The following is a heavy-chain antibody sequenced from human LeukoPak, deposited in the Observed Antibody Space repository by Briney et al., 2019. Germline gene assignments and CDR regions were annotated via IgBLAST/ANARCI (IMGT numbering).Heavy chain of an antibody. J-gene: IGHJ4*02. CDR1: GFTFSSYS. Sequence: GGSLRLSCAASGFTFSSYSMNWVRQAPGKGLEWVSSISSSGSYIYYADSVKGRFTISRDNAKNSLYLQMNSLRAEDTAVYYCARDSIAVAGTGVDYWGQGTLVTVSS. D-gene: IGHD6-19*01. V-gene: IGHV3-21*01. CDR3: ARDSIAVAGTGVDY. CDR2: ISSSGSYI.